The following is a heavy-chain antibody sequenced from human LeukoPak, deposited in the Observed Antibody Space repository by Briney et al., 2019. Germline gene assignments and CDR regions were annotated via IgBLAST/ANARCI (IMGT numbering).Heavy chain of an antibody. D-gene: IGHD2-15*01. J-gene: IGHJ3*02. V-gene: IGHV3-21*01. CDR1: GFTFSSYS. CDR3: ARDGNSVVAATLYAFDI. Sequence: PGGSLRLSCAASGFTFSSYSMNWVRQAPGKGLEWVSSISSSSSYIYYADSVKGRFTISRDNAKNSLYLQMNSLRAEDTAVYYCARDGNSVVAATLYAFDIWGQGTMVTVSS. CDR2: ISSSSSYI.